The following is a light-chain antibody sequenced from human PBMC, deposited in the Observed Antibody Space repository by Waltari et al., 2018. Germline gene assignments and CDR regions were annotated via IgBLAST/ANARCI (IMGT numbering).Light chain of an antibody. CDR3: TSYTRPHTWV. Sequence: QSALTQPASGAGSPGQSITISCSGTSSDIGGYDYVSWYQQYPGIAPKRIIYDVTNRPSWVSDLFSGSKSGYTASLTLSGLQAADQAHYSCTSYTRPHTWVFGGGPKVTVL. CDR1: SSDIGGYDY. J-gene: IGLJ3*02. CDR2: DVT. V-gene: IGLV2-14*03.